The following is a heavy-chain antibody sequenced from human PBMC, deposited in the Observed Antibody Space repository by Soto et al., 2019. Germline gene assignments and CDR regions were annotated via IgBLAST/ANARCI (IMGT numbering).Heavy chain of an antibody. J-gene: IGHJ5*02. CDR3: ARRGAQDIVVVPAALRDGNWFDP. Sequence: SETLSLTCAVYGGSFSGYYWSWIRQPPGKGLEWIGEINHSGSTNYNSSLKSRVTISVDTSKNQFSLKLSSVTAADTAVYYCARRGAQDIVVVPAALRDGNWFDPWGQGTLVTVSS. CDR1: GGSFSGYY. V-gene: IGHV4-34*01. CDR2: INHSGST. D-gene: IGHD2-2*01.